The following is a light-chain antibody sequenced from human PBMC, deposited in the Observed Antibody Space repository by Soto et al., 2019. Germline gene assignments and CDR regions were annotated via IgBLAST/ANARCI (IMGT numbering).Light chain of an antibody. J-gene: IGKJ4*01. V-gene: IGKV3-20*01. Sequence: EIVLTQSPGTLSLSPGERATLSCRASQSVSSSYLAWYQQKPGQAPRLLIYGTSSRATGIPDRFSGSGSGTDFTLTISRLEPEDVAVYYCQQYGNSLTFGGGTKVEIK. CDR1: QSVSSSY. CDR2: GTS. CDR3: QQYGNSLT.